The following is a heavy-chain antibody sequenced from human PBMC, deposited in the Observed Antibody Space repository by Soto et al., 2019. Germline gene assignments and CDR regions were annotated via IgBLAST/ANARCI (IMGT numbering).Heavy chain of an antibody. Sequence: QVQLVQSGAEVKKPGSSVKVSCKASGGTFSSYAISWVRQAPGQGLEWMGGIIPIPGPANYAQKFQGRVTITADESTSTAYMGRSSLRSEDTAVYYWARSQGSSTSLEIYYYYYYGMDVWGQGTTVTASS. J-gene: IGHJ6*02. D-gene: IGHD2-2*01. CDR1: GGTFSSYA. V-gene: IGHV1-69*01. CDR3: ARSQGSSTSLEIYYYYYYGMDV. CDR2: IIPIPGPA.